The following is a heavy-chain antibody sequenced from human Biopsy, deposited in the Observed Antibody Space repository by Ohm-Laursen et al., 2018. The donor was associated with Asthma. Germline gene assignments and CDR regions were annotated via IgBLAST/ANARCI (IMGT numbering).Heavy chain of an antibody. CDR1: GGSINIGDYY. J-gene: IGHJ5*02. CDR3: ARTTYGDDGFDP. V-gene: IGHV4-31*03. Sequence: SQTLSLTCTVSGGSINIGDYYWSWIRQHPVKGLEWIGYIYYRGSTYYNPSLKSRVSISLDTSKNQFSLSLTSVTAADTAVYYCARTTYGDDGFDPWGQGTLVTVSS. D-gene: IGHD4-17*01. CDR2: IYYRGST.